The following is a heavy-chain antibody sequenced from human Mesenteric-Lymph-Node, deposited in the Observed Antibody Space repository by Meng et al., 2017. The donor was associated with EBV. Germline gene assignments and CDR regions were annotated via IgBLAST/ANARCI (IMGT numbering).Heavy chain of an antibody. CDR2: INDSGST. Sequence: QVPLEQWGAGLLKPSETLSLTCAVYGGSFSAYYWSWIRQPPGKGLEWIGEINDSGSTNYNPSLKSRVTISLDTSNKHFSLKLSSVTAADAAVYYCARSYSNFQFFDSWGQGTLVTVSS. D-gene: IGHD4-11*01. J-gene: IGHJ4*02. V-gene: IGHV4-34*01. CDR1: GGSFSAYY. CDR3: ARSYSNFQFFDS.